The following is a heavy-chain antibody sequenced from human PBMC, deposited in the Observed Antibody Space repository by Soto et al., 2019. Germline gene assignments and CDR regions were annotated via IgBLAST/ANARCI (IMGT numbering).Heavy chain of an antibody. V-gene: IGHV3-33*01. D-gene: IGHD2-2*01. CDR1: GFTFSSYG. Sequence: QVQLVESGGGVVQPGRSLRLSCAASGFTFSSYGMHWVRQAPGKGLEWVAVIWYDGSNKYYADSVKGRFTISRDNSKNTLYLQMNSLGAEDTAVYYCARGPYCSSTSCYNYYSSGMDVWGQGTTVTVSS. CDR2: IWYDGSNK. J-gene: IGHJ6*02. CDR3: ARGPYCSSTSCYNYYSSGMDV.